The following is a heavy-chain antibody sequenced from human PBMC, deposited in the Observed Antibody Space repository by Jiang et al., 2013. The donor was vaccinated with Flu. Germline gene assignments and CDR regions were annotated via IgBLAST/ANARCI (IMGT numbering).Heavy chain of an antibody. Sequence: QLLESGGGMAQPGGSLRLSCVASGFSFRSHAMSWVRQAPGKGLQWVSGISGSGGTTYYAYSVKGRFTVSRDQTKNTVYLQMNSLGAEDTAIYYCAKGRLLMDLVTPFDSWGQGIQVTVSS. CDR3: AKGRLLMDLVTPFDS. D-gene: IGHD2-21*02. CDR1: GFSFRSHA. CDR2: ISGSGGTT. V-gene: IGHV3-23*01. J-gene: IGHJ4*02.